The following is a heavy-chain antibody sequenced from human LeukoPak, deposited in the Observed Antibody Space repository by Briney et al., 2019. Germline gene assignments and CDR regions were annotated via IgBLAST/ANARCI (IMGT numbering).Heavy chain of an antibody. V-gene: IGHV1-69*13. Sequence: ASVKVSCKASGGTFSSYAISWVRQAPGQGLEWMGGIIPIFGTANYAQKFQGRVTITADEFTSTAYMELSSLRSEDTAVYYCAREAGYSSGWYPDYWGQGTLVTVSS. D-gene: IGHD6-19*01. J-gene: IGHJ4*02. CDR3: AREAGYSSGWYPDY. CDR1: GGTFSSYA. CDR2: IIPIFGTA.